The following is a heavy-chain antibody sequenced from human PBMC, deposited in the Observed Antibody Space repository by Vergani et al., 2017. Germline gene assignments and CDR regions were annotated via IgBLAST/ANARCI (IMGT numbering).Heavy chain of an antibody. CDR1: GFTFGDHG. D-gene: IGHD2-8*02. Sequence: QVQLVESGGGVVQPGRSLRLSCAASGFTFGDHGIHWVRRAPGKGLEWVALISYDGTNKYYTNSVRGRFTISRDNSKSTLFLQMNSLRVEDMAVYYCVRDRGDWRYSRYFYNYYMDVWGKGTTVTVSS. CDR2: ISYDGTNK. V-gene: IGHV3-30-3*01. CDR3: VRDRGDWRYSRYFYNYYMDV. J-gene: IGHJ6*03.